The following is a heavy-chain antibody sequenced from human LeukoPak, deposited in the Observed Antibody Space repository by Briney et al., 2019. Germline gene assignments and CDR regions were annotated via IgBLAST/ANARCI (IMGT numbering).Heavy chain of an antibody. CDR1: GYSISSGYQ. J-gene: IGHJ5*02. V-gene: IGHV4-38-2*02. CDR3: ARDPRWLTPDCTSTSCYENYFDP. Sequence: SETLSLTCAVSGYSISSGYQWAWIRQSPGKGLEWIGSIYHSGSAHYNPSLKSQVTISVETSKNQFSLKMYSVTAADTAVYYCARDPRWLTPDCTSTSCYENYFDPWGQGTLVTVSS. D-gene: IGHD2-2*01. CDR2: IYHSGSA.